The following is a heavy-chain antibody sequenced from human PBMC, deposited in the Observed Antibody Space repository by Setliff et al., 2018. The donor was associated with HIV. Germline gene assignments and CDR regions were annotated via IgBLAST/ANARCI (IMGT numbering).Heavy chain of an antibody. V-gene: IGHV4-31*03. CDR1: SSSIRGGGYY. Sequence: PSETLSLTCTVSSSSIRGGGYYWNWIRQHPGKGLEWIGYIYHSGSTYYNPSLKSRVSTSVDTSKNQFSLKVTSVTAADTAMYYCARQARGIAARDYWGQGTLVTVSS. J-gene: IGHJ4*02. D-gene: IGHD6-13*01. CDR3: ARQARGIAARDY. CDR2: IYHSGST.